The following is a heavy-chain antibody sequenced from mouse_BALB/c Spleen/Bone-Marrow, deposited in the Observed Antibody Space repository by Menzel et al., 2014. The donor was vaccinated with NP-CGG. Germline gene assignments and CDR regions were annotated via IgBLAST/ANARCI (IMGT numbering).Heavy chain of an antibody. V-gene: IGHV14-3*02. CDR1: GFNIKDTY. CDR2: IDPANGYT. CDR3: ATLTGTFDY. J-gene: IGHJ2*01. D-gene: IGHD4-1*01. Sequence: EVQLVESGAELVKPGASVKLSYTASGFNIKDTYMNWVKQRAEQGLEWIGRIDPANGYTEYDPKFQGKATIIADTSSNTAYLQLGSLTSEDTAVYYCATLTGTFDYWAQGTTLTVSS.